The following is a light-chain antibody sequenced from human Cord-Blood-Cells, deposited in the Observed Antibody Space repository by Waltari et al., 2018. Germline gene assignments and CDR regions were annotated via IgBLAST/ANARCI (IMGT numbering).Light chain of an antibody. J-gene: IGLJ2*01. CDR2: RNN. CDR3: AAWDDSLSGVV. Sequence: QSVLTQSPSASGTPGQRVTISCSGSSSNIGSNYVYWYQQLPGTAPKLLIYRNNQRPSGVPDRFSGSKSGTSASLAISGLRSEDEADYYCAAWDDSLSGVVFGGGT. CDR1: SSNIGSNY. V-gene: IGLV1-47*01.